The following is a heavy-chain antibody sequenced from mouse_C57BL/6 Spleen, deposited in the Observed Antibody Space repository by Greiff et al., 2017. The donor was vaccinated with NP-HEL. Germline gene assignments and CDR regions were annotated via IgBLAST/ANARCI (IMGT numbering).Heavy chain of an antibody. Sequence: QVQLQQSGAELVRPGASVTLSCKASGYTFTDYEMHWVKQTPVHGLEWIGAIDPETGGTAYNQKFKGKAILTADKSSSTAYMELRSLTSEDSAVYYCTRSLLSWFAYWGQGTLVTVSA. CDR3: TRSLLSWFAY. D-gene: IGHD2-1*01. CDR1: GYTFTDYE. J-gene: IGHJ3*01. V-gene: IGHV1-15*01. CDR2: IDPETGGT.